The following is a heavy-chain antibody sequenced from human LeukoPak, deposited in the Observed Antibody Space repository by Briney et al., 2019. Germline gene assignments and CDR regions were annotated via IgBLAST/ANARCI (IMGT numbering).Heavy chain of an antibody. CDR1: GFTFSNYG. Sequence: PGGSLRLSCAASGFTFSNYGMHWVRQAPGKGLEWVAFIQYDGGNTHYADSVKGRFSISRDNSKNTLYLQMNILRAEDTAVYYCTTYSSGSDYWGQGTLVTVSS. CDR3: TTYSSGSDY. V-gene: IGHV3-30*02. D-gene: IGHD2-15*01. J-gene: IGHJ4*02. CDR2: IQYDGGNT.